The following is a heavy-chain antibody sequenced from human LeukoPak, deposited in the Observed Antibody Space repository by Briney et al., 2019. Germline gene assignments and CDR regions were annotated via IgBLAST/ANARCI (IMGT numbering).Heavy chain of an antibody. V-gene: IGHV3-23*01. CDR1: GFTFSSYS. CDR3: ATIPEFSSSSRSYHYYYYMDV. D-gene: IGHD6-6*01. Sequence: GGSLRHSCAASGFTFSSYSMNWIRQPPGKGLEWVSAISGSGGSTYYADSVKGRFTISRDNSKNTLYLQMNSLRAEDTAVYYCATIPEFSSSSRSYHYYYYMDVWGKGTTVTVSS. J-gene: IGHJ6*03. CDR2: ISGSGGST.